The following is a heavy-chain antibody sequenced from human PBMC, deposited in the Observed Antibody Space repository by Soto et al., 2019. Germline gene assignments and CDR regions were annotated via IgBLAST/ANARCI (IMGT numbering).Heavy chain of an antibody. CDR2: IYWNDDK. V-gene: IGHV2-5*01. CDR3: AHSIGDYYGSGSYHWFDP. Sequence: ITLKESGPTLVKPTQTLTLTYTFSGFSLSTSGVGVGWIRQPPGKALEWLALIYWNDDKRYSPSLKSRLTITKDTSKNQVVLTMTNMDPVDTATYYCAHSIGDYYGSGSYHWFDPWGQGTLVTVSS. J-gene: IGHJ5*02. D-gene: IGHD3-10*01. CDR1: GFSLSTSGVG.